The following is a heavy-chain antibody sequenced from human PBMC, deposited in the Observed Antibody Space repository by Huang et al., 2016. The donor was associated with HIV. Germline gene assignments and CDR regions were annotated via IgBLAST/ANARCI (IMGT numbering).Heavy chain of an antibody. CDR1: GYRFTSYH. V-gene: IGHV1-46*01. D-gene: IGHD3-10*01. CDR2: ISPSEGDT. Sequence: VKRPGASVKVSCKASGYRFTSYHIHWVRQAPGQGMEWRGIISPSEGDTIYAEKFQGRVTMTRETSTNTVYMELSSLKSEDTAVYYCARDPRATKYGYFDYWGQGSLVTVSS. CDR3: ARDPRATKYGYFDY. J-gene: IGHJ4*02.